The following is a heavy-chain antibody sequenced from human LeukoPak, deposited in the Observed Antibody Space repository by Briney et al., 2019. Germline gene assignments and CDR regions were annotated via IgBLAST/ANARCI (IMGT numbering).Heavy chain of an antibody. CDR2: ISGSGGST. Sequence: GGSLRLSCAASGFTFSSYAMSWVRQAPGKGLEWVSAISGSGGSTYYADSVKGRFTISRDNSKNTLYPQMNSLRAEDTAVYYCAKDHNPGIAAAGPSFDYWGQGTLVTVSS. V-gene: IGHV3-23*01. D-gene: IGHD6-13*01. CDR3: AKDHNPGIAAAGPSFDY. CDR1: GFTFSSYA. J-gene: IGHJ4*02.